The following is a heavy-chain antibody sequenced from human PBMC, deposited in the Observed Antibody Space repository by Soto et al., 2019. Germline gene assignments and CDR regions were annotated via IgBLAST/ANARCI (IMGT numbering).Heavy chain of an antibody. CDR2: IIPIFGTA. Sequence: QVQLVQSGAEVKKPGSSVKVSCKASGGTFSSYAISWVRQAPGQGLEWMGGIIPIFGTANYAQKFQGRVTITXXDXTSXAYMELSSLRSEDTAVYYCARGERGSSSLDGAFDIWGQGTMVTVSS. D-gene: IGHD6-6*01. CDR1: GGTFSSYA. V-gene: IGHV1-69*05. CDR3: ARGERGSSSLDGAFDI. J-gene: IGHJ3*02.